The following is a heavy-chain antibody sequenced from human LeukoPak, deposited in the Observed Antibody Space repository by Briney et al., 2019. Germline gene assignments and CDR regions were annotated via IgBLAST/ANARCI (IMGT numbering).Heavy chain of an antibody. CDR1: GFTFSSYG. CDR3: ATSATVTPREGYFDY. D-gene: IGHD4-17*01. CDR2: ISSSGSTI. Sequence: PGGSLRLSCAASGFTFSSYGMHWVRQAPGKGLEWVSYISSSGSTIYYADSVKGRFTISRDNAKNSLYLQMNSLRAEDTAVYYCATSATVTPREGYFDYWGQGTLVTVSS. J-gene: IGHJ4*02. V-gene: IGHV3-48*04.